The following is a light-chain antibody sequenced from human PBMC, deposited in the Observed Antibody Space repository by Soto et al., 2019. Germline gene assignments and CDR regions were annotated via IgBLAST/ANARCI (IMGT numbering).Light chain of an antibody. CDR3: QQRSNWPPLT. Sequence: EIVLTQSPGIFSLSPGERASLSCGASQSISSSFLAWYQQKPGQAPRLLIYGASSRATGIPARFSGSGSGTDFTLTISSLEPEDFAVYYCQQRSNWPPLTFGGGTKVDI. CDR1: QSISSSF. CDR2: GAS. J-gene: IGKJ4*01. V-gene: IGKV3D-20*02.